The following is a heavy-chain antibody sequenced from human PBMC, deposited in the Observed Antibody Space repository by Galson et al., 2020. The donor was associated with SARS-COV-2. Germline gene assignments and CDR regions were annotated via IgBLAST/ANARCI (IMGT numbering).Heavy chain of an antibody. D-gene: IGHD5-18*01. CDR1: GFTFSDHF. CDR3: VRSAYTAAYRHFDF. Sequence: GGSLRLSCAASGFTFSDHFMDWVRQAPGKGLDWVGRIRNKANSYTTEYAASVKGRFSISRDDSEKSVYLQMNSLKTEDTAVYYCVRSAYTAAYRHFDFWGQGTLVTVSS. V-gene: IGHV3-72*01. J-gene: IGHJ4*02. CDR2: IRNKANSYTT.